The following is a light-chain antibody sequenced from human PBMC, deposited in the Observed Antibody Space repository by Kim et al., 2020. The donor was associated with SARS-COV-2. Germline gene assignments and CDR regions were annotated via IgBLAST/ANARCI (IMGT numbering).Light chain of an antibody. CDR2: GKN. Sequence: SELTQDPAVSVALGQTVRITCQGDSLRSYYASWYQQKPGQAPVLVIYGKNNRPSGIPDRFSGSSSGNTASLTITGAQAEDEADYYCNSRDSSGNLVVFGGGTQLTVL. V-gene: IGLV3-19*01. J-gene: IGLJ2*01. CDR1: SLRSYY. CDR3: NSRDSSGNLVV.